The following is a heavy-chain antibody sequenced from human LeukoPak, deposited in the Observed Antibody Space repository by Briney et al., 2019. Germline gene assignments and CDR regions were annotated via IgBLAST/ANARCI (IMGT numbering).Heavy chain of an antibody. D-gene: IGHD3-22*01. J-gene: IGHJ4*02. V-gene: IGHV4-4*07. CDR1: GGAISSYY. CDR2: IYTSGIT. CDR3: ARGIENYYDSSGYSY. Sequence: ESGPTLLKPSETLSLTCTVSGGAISSYYWSWIRQPAGKGLEWIGRIYTSGITNYNPSLKSRVTMSVDTSKNQFSMKLSSVTAADTAVYSCARGIENYYDSSGYSYWGQGTLVTVSS.